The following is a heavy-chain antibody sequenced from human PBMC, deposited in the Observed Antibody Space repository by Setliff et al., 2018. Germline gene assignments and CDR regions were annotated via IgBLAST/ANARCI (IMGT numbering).Heavy chain of an antibody. D-gene: IGHD2-15*01. CDR2: INPDGSTT. CDR1: GFFFRSYE. V-gene: IGHV3-74*01. CDR3: AKRGVCTGGSCYESY. Sequence: GSLRLSCAASGFFFRSYEMNWVRQTPGKGLEWVSRINPDGSTTSYADSVKGRFTISRDNSKNTLYLQMNSLRAEDTAVYYCAKRGVCTGGSCYESYWGQGTLVTVSS. J-gene: IGHJ4*02.